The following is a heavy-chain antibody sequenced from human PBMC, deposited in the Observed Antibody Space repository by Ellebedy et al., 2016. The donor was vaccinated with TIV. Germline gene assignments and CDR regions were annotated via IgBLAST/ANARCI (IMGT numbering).Heavy chain of an antibody. Sequence: ASVKVSCXASGYTFTGYYMHWVRQAPGQGLEWMGWINPYSGGTNYAQKLQGRVTMTTDTSTSTAYMELSRLRSDDTAVYYCARDPSRGGVEYYFDYWGQGTLVTVSS. CDR2: INPYSGGT. CDR1: GYTFTGYY. D-gene: IGHD2-8*02. CDR3: ARDPSRGGVEYYFDY. V-gene: IGHV1-2*02. J-gene: IGHJ4*02.